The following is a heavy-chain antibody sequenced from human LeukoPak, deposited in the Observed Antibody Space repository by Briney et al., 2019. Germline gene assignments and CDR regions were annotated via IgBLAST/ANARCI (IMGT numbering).Heavy chain of an antibody. CDR1: GFTFDDYA. CDR2: ISWDGGST. D-gene: IGHD1-1*01. J-gene: IGHJ4*02. V-gene: IGHV3-43D*04. Sequence: PGGSLRLYCAASGFTFDDYAMHWVRQAPGKGLEWVSLISWDGGSTYYADSVKGRFTISRDNSKNSLYLQMNSLRAEDTALYYCAKDSEGGTYYFDYWGQGTLVTVSS. CDR3: AKDSEGGTYYFDY.